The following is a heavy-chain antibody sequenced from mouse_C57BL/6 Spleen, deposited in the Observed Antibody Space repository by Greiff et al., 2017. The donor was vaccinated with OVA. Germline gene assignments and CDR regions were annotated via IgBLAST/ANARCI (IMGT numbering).Heavy chain of an antibody. CDR3: TTDTTVASYFDY. V-gene: IGHV14-1*01. Sequence: VQLQQSGAELVRPGASVKLSCTASGFNIKDYYMHWVKQRPEQGLEWIGRIDPGDGDTEYAPKFQGKATMTADKSSNTAYLQLSSLTSEDTAVYYCTTDTTVASYFDYWGQGTTLTVSS. J-gene: IGHJ2*01. D-gene: IGHD1-1*01. CDR2: IDPGDGDT. CDR1: GFNIKDYY.